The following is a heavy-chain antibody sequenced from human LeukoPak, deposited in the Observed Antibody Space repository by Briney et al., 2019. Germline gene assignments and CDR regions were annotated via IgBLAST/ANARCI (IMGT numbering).Heavy chain of an antibody. D-gene: IGHD2-15*01. Sequence: ASVKVSCKASGYTFTGYYLHWVRQAPGQGLEWMGCVNPNSGNTGYAQKFQGRVTMTRDTSISTAYMELSSLRSEDTAVYYCARAGGYCGRISCPYYFDYWGQGSLVAVSS. J-gene: IGHJ4*02. CDR1: GYTFTGYY. V-gene: IGHV1-8*02. CDR2: VNPNSGNT. CDR3: ARAGGYCGRISCPYYFDY.